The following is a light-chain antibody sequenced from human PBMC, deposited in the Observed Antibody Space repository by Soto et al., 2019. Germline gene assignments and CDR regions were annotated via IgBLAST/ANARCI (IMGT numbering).Light chain of an antibody. Sequence: EIVWPQSPGTLSLSPGERSSVCCSASQSVSSSYLAWYQQKPGQAPRLLIYGASSRATGIPDRFSGSGSGTDVTLTISRLEPEDFAVYYCQQYGSSPLTFGGGTKVDIK. CDR1: QSVSSSY. V-gene: IGKV3-20*01. J-gene: IGKJ4*01. CDR2: GAS. CDR3: QQYGSSPLT.